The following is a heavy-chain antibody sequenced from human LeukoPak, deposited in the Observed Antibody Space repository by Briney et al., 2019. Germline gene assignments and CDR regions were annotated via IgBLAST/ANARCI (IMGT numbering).Heavy chain of an antibody. Sequence: GASVKVSCKASGYTFTGYYMHWVRQAPGQGLEWMGIINPSGGSTSYAQKFQGRVTMTRDMSTSTVYMELSSLRSEDTAVYYCARDTSSGWYYYYYMDVWGKGTTVTVSS. CDR1: GYTFTGYY. V-gene: IGHV1-46*01. J-gene: IGHJ6*03. CDR2: INPSGGST. D-gene: IGHD6-19*01. CDR3: ARDTSSGWYYYYYMDV.